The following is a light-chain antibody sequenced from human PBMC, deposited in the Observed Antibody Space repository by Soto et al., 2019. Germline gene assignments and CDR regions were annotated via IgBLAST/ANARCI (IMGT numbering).Light chain of an antibody. Sequence: QSVLTQPASVSGSPGQSITIPCTGTSGDVGGYNLVSWYQQHPGKAHKLMIYEVTERPSGVSNRFSGSKSGNTASLTISGLQPDDEADYYCCSYAGNSEVFGTGTKVT. CDR2: EVT. V-gene: IGLV2-23*02. CDR3: CSYAGNSEV. CDR1: SGDVGGYNL. J-gene: IGLJ1*01.